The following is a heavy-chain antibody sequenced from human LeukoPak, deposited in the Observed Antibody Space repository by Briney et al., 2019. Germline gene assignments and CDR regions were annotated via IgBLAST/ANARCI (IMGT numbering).Heavy chain of an antibody. CDR1: GFSFNKYW. CDR3: VRSKVVAEAGKSWFDP. Sequence: GGSLRLSCAASGFSFNKYWMNWFRQAPGKGLEWVATISQDGSQKYLADFVKGRFTISRDNGRNSLYLQMSSLRGDDTAIYYCVRSKVVAEAGKSWFDPWGQGTRVTVTS. CDR2: ISQDGSQK. V-gene: IGHV3-7*01. D-gene: IGHD6-19*01. J-gene: IGHJ5*01.